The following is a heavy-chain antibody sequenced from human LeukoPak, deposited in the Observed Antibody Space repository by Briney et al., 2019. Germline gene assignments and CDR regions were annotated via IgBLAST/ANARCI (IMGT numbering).Heavy chain of an antibody. J-gene: IGHJ4*02. V-gene: IGHV1-69*05. D-gene: IGHD2-15*01. CDR2: IIPIFGTA. CDR3: ARVGYCSGGSCPLGY. Sequence: ASVKVSCKASGGTFSSYAISWVRQAPGQGLEWMGGIIPIFGTANYAQEFQGRVTITRDTSASTAYMELSSLRSEDMAVYYCARVGYCSGGSCPLGYWGQGTLVTVSS. CDR1: GGTFSSYA.